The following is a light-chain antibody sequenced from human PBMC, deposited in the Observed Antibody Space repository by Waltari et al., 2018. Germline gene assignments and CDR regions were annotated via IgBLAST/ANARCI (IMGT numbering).Light chain of an antibody. CDR1: QSLLHSNGYKY. J-gene: IGKJ1*01. CDR3: MQALHTPPA. Sequence: DTVMTQSPLSLTVTPGEPASISCRSSQSLLHSNGYKYLDWYLQKPGQPPQLLIYLGSDRASVFPDRFSGSVSGTDFTLKISSVVAEDIGVYYCMQALHTPPAFGQGTRVEI. CDR2: LGS. V-gene: IGKV2-28*01.